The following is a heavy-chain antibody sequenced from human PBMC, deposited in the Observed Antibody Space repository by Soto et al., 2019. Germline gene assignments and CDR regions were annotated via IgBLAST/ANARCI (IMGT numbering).Heavy chain of an antibody. V-gene: IGHV3-48*04. CDR3: ARALYYYDSSGYYGS. CDR1: GFTFSSYS. CDR2: ISSSSSTI. J-gene: IGHJ5*02. Sequence: GVLRLSCAASGFTFSSYSMNWVRQAPGKGLEWVSYISSSSSTIYYADSVKGRFTISRDNAKNSLYLQMNSLRAEDTAVYYCARALYYYDSSGYYGSWGQGTLVTVSS. D-gene: IGHD3-22*01.